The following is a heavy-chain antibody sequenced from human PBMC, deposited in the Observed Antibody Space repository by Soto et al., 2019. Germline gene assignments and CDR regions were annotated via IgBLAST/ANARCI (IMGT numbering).Heavy chain of an antibody. J-gene: IGHJ4*02. CDR1: GYTFTNYA. D-gene: IGHD3-22*01. Sequence: QVQLVQSGAEVKKPGASAKVSCKASGYTFTNYAMHWVRQAPGQRLEWMGWINAGNGNTKYSQQFQGRVTITRDTSASTAYMELSSLRSEDTAVYYCARSSGYYYLEYWGQGTLVTVSS. CDR2: INAGNGNT. CDR3: ARSSGYYYLEY. V-gene: IGHV1-3*01.